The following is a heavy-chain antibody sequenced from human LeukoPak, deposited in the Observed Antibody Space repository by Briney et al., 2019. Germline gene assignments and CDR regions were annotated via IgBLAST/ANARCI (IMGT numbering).Heavy chain of an antibody. CDR1: GFALSTFD. J-gene: IGHJ5*02. V-gene: IGHV3-21*01. Sequence: GGSLRLSCAASGFALSTFDMNWVRQAPGKGLEWVSSISTSSRYIYYRDSVKGRFTISRDDAKNSLYLQMNSLRVEDTAVYYCARADCSGSTCYLRRSWFDPWGQGTLVTVSS. D-gene: IGHD2-2*01. CDR3: ARADCSGSTCYLRRSWFDP. CDR2: ISTSSRYI.